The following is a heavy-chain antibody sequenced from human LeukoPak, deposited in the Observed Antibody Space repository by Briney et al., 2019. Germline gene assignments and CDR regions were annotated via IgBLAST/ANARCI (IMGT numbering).Heavy chain of an antibody. CDR1: GFTFSSYG. CDR3: AKGSLRYFDWSYFDY. V-gene: IGHV3-30*18. CDR2: ISYDGSNK. D-gene: IGHD3-9*01. J-gene: IGHJ4*02. Sequence: GGSLRLSCAASGFTFSSYGMHWVRQAPGKGLEWVAVISYDGSNKYYADSVKGRFTISRDNSKNTLYLQMNSLRAEDTAVYYCAKGSLRYFDWSYFDYWGQGTLVTVSS.